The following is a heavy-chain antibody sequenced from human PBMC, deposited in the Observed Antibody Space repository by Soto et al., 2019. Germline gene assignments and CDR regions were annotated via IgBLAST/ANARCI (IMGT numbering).Heavy chain of an antibody. Sequence: ASVKVSCKASGYTFTSYDINWVRQATGQGLEWMGRMNPNSGNTGYAQKFQGRVTMTRNTSISTAYMELSSLRSEDTAVYYCARRGRGGSSWYRGENWFDPWGQGTLVTVSS. CDR3: ARRGRGGSSWYRGENWFDP. V-gene: IGHV1-8*01. J-gene: IGHJ5*02. CDR2: MNPNSGNT. D-gene: IGHD6-13*01. CDR1: GYTFTSYD.